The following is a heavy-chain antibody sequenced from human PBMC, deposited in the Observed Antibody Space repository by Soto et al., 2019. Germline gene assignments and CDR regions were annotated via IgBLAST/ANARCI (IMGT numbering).Heavy chain of an antibody. CDR2: IYYSGRT. CDR1: DGNVRGGSYF. CDR3: VRGADRYKCGF. V-gene: IGHV4-31*03. Sequence: LTYTVSDGNVRGGSYFWSWIRQHPGKGLEWIGYIYYSGRTYYNPSLRSRVTMSVDTSKNQVSLELSSVTVADTAVYYCVRGADRYKCGFWGQGTLVTVSS. J-gene: IGHJ4*02. D-gene: IGHD2-21*02.